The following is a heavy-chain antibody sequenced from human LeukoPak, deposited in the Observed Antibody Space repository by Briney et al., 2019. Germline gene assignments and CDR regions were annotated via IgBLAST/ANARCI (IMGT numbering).Heavy chain of an antibody. J-gene: IGHJ4*02. CDR2: ISGSGGST. CDR1: GFTFSSYA. CDR3: AKVSSTALSIAAAVDY. D-gene: IGHD6-13*01. Sequence: GGSLRLSCAASGFTFSSYAMSWVRQAPGKGLEWVSAISGSGGSTYYADFVKGRFTISRDNSKNTLYLQMNSLRAEDTAVYYCAKVSSTALSIAAAVDYWGQGTLVTVSS. V-gene: IGHV3-23*01.